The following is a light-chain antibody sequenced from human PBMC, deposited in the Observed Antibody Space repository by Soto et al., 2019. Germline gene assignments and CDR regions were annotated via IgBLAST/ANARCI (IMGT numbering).Light chain of an antibody. CDR1: ISDVGTYNY. Sequence: QSALTQPRSVSGPPGQSVSISCSGTISDVGTYNYVSWYQQHPGKAPKLMIYDVSKRPSGVPDRFSGSKSGNTASLTISGLQAEDEADYYCCSYAGGYTNAVFGGGTKVTVL. J-gene: IGLJ2*01. CDR3: CSYAGGYTNAV. V-gene: IGLV2-11*01. CDR2: DVS.